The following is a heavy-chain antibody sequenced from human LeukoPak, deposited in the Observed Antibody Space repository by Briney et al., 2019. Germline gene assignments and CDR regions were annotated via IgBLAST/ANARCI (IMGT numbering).Heavy chain of an antibody. J-gene: IGHJ3*02. CDR3: AADGPADLFDGSEDPPRDAFEI. V-gene: IGHV1-2*02. Sequence: ASVKVSCKASGYTFTGYYMHWVRQAPGQGLEWMGWINPNSGGTNYAQKFQGRVTMTRDMSTSTAYMELSSLTSEDTAVFYCAADGPADLFDGSEDPPRDAFEIWGQGTMVTVSS. CDR2: INPNSGGT. D-gene: IGHD3-22*01. CDR1: GYTFTGYY.